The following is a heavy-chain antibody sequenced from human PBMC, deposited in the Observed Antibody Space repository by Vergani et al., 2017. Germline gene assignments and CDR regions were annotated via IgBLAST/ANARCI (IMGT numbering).Heavy chain of an antibody. CDR1: GFTFSSYG. CDR3: ATSPVYYYYYGMDV. Sequence: VQLVESGGGVVQPGRSLRLSCAASGFTFSSYGMHWVRQAPGKGLEWVSLISGDGGSTYYADSVKGRFTISSDNSKNSLYLQMNSLRTEDTALYYCATSPVYYYYYGMDVWGQGTTVTVSS. V-gene: IGHV3-43*02. D-gene: IGHD6-6*01. CDR2: ISGDGGST. J-gene: IGHJ6*02.